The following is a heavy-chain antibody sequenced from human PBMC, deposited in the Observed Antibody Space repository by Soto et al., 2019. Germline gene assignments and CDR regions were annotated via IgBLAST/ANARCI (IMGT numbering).Heavy chain of an antibody. CDR3: ASVSGSYSFGMDV. D-gene: IGHD1-26*01. CDR2: IYHSGST. V-gene: IGHV4-4*02. Sequence: QVQLQESGPGLVKPSGTLSLTCAVSGGSISSSNWWSWVRQPPGKGLEWIGEIYHSGSTNYNPSLTXRXAISVEKSKSQSALKLSSVTDADTAVYYCASVSGSYSFGMDVWGQGTPVTVAS. CDR1: GGSISSSNW. J-gene: IGHJ6*02.